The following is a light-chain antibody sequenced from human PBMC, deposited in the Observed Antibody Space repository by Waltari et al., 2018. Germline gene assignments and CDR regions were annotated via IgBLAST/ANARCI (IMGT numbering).Light chain of an antibody. CDR2: DVS. Sequence: QSPLTQPASVSGSPGRSITISCTRGGRDVGDDYYVSWYQQHPGKAPQLMIYDVSNRPSGVSSRFSGSKSGNTASLTISGLQAEDDADYYCSSYTSSSTLVFGGGTKVTVL. V-gene: IGLV2-14*03. CDR1: GRDVGDDYY. CDR3: SSYTSSSTLV. J-gene: IGLJ2*01.